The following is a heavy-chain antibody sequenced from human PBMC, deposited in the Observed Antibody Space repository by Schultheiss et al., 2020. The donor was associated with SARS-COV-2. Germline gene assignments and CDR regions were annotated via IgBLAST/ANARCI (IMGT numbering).Heavy chain of an antibody. CDR1: GFTFSSYS. Sequence: LSLTCAASGFTFSSYSMNWVRQAPGKGLEWVSSISSSNSYIYYADSVKGRFTISRDNAKNSLYLQMNSLRAEDTAVYYCAIISSSSGRDYWGQGTLVTVSS. V-gene: IGHV3-21*01. J-gene: IGHJ4*02. D-gene: IGHD6-13*01. CDR3: AIISSSSGRDY. CDR2: ISSSNSYI.